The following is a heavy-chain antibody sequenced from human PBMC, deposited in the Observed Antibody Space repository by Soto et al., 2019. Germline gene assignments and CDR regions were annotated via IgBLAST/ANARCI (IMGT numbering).Heavy chain of an antibody. V-gene: IGHV4-31*03. CDR3: ERVRGSGSYAAYYFDS. Sequence: TLSLTSTVAGGCISNGGYYWNWVRQHPGKGLEWIGYIHYSGSTWYNPSLDSRVTISVDTSKDQFYLKLRSVTAADTAVYYYERVRGSGSYAAYYFDSWGEGTLVTVSS. CDR1: GGCISNGGYY. J-gene: IGHJ4*01. CDR2: IHYSGST. D-gene: IGHD3-10*01.